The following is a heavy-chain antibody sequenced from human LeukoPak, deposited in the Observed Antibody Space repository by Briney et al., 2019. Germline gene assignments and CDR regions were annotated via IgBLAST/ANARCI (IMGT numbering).Heavy chain of an antibody. J-gene: IGHJ4*02. V-gene: IGHV1-2*02. CDR1: GYTFTGYY. CDR2: INPNSGAT. CDR3: ATKGSPPACIVGATLDY. Sequence: ASVKVSCKASGYTFTGYYMHWVRQAPGQGLEWMGWINPNSGATNYAQKFQGRVTMTRDTSISTAYMELSRLRSDDTAVYYCATKGSPPACIVGATLDYWGQGTLVTVSS. D-gene: IGHD1-26*01.